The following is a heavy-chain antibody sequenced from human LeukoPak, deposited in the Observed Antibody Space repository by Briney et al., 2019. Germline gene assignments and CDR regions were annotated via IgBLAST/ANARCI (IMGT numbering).Heavy chain of an antibody. CDR2: IYSSGST. V-gene: IGHV4-39*01. CDR3: AKSGGYGLIDY. Sequence: SETLSLTCTVSGASISGSGYYWGWIRQPPGKGLEWIGSIYSSGSTYYNASLQSRVTISIETSKNQISLRLNSVTAADTAMYYCAKSGGYGLIDYWGQGTLVTVSS. D-gene: IGHD1-26*01. J-gene: IGHJ4*02. CDR1: GASISGSGYY.